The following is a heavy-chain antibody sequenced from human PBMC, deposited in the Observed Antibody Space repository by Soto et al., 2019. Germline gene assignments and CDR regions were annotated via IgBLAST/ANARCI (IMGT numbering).Heavy chain of an antibody. J-gene: IGHJ6*02. D-gene: IGHD2-15*01. CDR3: AKREAYGVVVVSATLGSYGMDV. V-gene: IGHV1-2*02. Sequence: QVQLVQSGAEVKKPGASVKVSCKASGYTFTGYYMHWVRQAPGQGLEWMGWINPNSGGTNYAQKFQGRVTMTRDTSISTAYMELSRLRSDDTALYYCAKREAYGVVVVSATLGSYGMDVCGQGTTVTVS. CDR2: INPNSGGT. CDR1: GYTFTGYY.